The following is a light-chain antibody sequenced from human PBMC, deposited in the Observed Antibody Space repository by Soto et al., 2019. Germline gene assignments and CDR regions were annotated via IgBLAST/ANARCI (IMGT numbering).Light chain of an antibody. V-gene: IGKV1-9*01. CDR3: QQYDDLPIT. CDR2: AAT. CDR1: QGIRNY. Sequence: IQLTESPSSLAASVGDRVTITCRASQGIRNYLAWYQQKPGEAPKLLIYAATTLQSGVPSRFRGSGSGTEFSFNITSLQPEDVATYYCQQYDDLPITFGQGTRLEIK. J-gene: IGKJ5*01.